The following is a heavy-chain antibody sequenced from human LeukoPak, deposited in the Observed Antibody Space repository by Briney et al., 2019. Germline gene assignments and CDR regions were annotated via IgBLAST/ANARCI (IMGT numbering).Heavy chain of an antibody. Sequence: GGSLRLSCAASGFTFSSHSMNWVRQAPGKGLEWVSYISSSSNTIYYADSVKGRFTISRDNAKNSLFLQMNSLRDEDTSVYYCARAVTVVTRGGLVFDYWGQGTLVTVSS. CDR1: GFTFSSHS. CDR3: ARAVTVVTRGGLVFDY. CDR2: ISSSSNTI. D-gene: IGHD2-21*02. J-gene: IGHJ4*02. V-gene: IGHV3-48*02.